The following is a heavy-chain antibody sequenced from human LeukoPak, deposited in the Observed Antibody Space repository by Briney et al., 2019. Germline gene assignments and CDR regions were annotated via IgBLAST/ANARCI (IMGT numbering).Heavy chain of an antibody. J-gene: IGHJ3*02. D-gene: IGHD3-10*01. CDR3: ARAERSLGAGI. V-gene: IGHV4-34*01. Sequence: SETLSLTCVVYGGSFSGYYWSWIRQPPGKGLEWIGEINHSGSTYYNPSLKSRVAISLDTSKNQFSLKLSSVTAADTAVYYCARAERSLGAGIWGQGTMVTVSS. CDR1: GGSFSGYY. CDR2: INHSGST.